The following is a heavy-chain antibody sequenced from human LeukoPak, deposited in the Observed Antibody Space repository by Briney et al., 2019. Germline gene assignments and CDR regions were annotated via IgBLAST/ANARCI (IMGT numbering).Heavy chain of an antibody. CDR1: GFTFSNYG. V-gene: IGHV3-30*18. Sequence: PGRSLRLSCAASGFTFSNYGMHWVRQAPGKGLEWVAVISYDVTNTYYIDSVKGRFTISRDNSENTLYLQMNSLRAEDTALYYCAKMISRWELPSDYWGQGALVTVSS. CDR2: ISYDVTNT. D-gene: IGHD1-26*01. J-gene: IGHJ4*02. CDR3: AKMISRWELPSDY.